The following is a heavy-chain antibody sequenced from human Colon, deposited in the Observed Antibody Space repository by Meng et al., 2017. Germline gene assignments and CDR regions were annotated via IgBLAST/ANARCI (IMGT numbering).Heavy chain of an antibody. Sequence: QTCGGGLLKPSEPLSLTCAGYGGSFSGYYWSWIRQPPGKGLEWIGEINHSGSTNYNPSLKSRVTISVDTSKNQFSLKLSSVTAADTAVYYCARGWGYCSSTSCYFLDYWGQGTLVTVSS. V-gene: IGHV4-34*01. J-gene: IGHJ4*02. CDR1: GGSFSGYY. CDR3: ARGWGYCSSTSCYFLDY. D-gene: IGHD2-2*01. CDR2: INHSGST.